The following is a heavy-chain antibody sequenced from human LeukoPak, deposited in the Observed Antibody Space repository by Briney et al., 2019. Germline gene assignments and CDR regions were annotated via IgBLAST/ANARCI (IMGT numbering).Heavy chain of an antibody. CDR3: ARALRYRSSDFDY. J-gene: IGHJ4*02. CDR1: GGSISSYY. D-gene: IGHD3-9*01. CDR2: IYYSGST. V-gene: IGHV4-59*01. Sequence: PSETLSLTCTVSGGSISSYYWSWIRQPPGKGLEWIGYIYYSGSTNYNPSLKSRVTISVDTSKNQFSLKLSSVTAADTAVYYCARALRYRSSDFDYWGQGTLVTVSS.